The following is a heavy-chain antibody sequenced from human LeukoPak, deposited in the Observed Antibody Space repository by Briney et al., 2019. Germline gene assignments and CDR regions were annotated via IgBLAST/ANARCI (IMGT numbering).Heavy chain of an antibody. CDR1: GFTFRTYS. CDR2: VSKSSSYK. Sequence: PGGSLRLSCAASGFTFRTYSMNWVRQAPGKGLEWIASVSKSSSYKYYADPVRGRFTISRDNANNSLYLQMNSLRADDTALYYCARQYSSSWYALGYLDYWGQRTLVTVSS. CDR3: ARQYSSSWYALGYLDY. V-gene: IGHV3-21*01. D-gene: IGHD6-13*01. J-gene: IGHJ4*02.